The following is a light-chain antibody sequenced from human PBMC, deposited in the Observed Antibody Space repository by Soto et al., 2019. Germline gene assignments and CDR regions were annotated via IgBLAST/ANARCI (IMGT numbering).Light chain of an antibody. V-gene: IGKV1-6*01. CDR2: AAS. Sequence: AIQLTQSPSSLSASVGDRVTITCRASQGIRDDLAWFQQKPGKAPNLLIYAASDLHTGVPSRFRGSGSGTDFTLTITNLQDEDFATYYCLQDSNYPWTFGQGTRVETK. CDR3: LQDSNYPWT. CDR1: QGIRDD. J-gene: IGKJ1*01.